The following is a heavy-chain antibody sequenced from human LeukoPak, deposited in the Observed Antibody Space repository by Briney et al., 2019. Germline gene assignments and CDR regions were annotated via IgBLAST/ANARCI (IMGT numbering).Heavy chain of an antibody. Sequence: GGSLRLSCAASGFTFSSHWMSWVRQAPGKGLECVVNINQDGSEKYYVDSVKGRFTISRDNAKNSLYLQMNSLRAEDTAVYYCARDGVAAGIYFDYWGQGTLVTVSS. CDR3: ARDGVAAGIYFDY. CDR1: GFTFSSHW. V-gene: IGHV3-7*01. J-gene: IGHJ4*02. D-gene: IGHD6-13*01. CDR2: INQDGSEK.